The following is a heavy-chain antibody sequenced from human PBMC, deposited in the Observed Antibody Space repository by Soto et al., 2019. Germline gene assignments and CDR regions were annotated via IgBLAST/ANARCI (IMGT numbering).Heavy chain of an antibody. D-gene: IGHD6-13*01. CDR3: AKDQGSSSWYVWFDP. V-gene: IGHV3-23*01. CDR1: GFTFSSYA. J-gene: IGHJ5*02. CDR2: ISGSGGST. Sequence: EVQLLESGGGLVQPGGSLRLSCAASGFTFSSYAMSWVRQAPGKGLEWVSAISGSGGSTYYADSVKGRFTISKDNSKNTLYLQMNSVRAEDTAVYYCAKDQGSSSWYVWFDPWGQGTLVTVSS.